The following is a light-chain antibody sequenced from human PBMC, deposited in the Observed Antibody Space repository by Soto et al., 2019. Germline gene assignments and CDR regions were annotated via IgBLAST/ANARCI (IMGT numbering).Light chain of an antibody. Sequence: EIAMTQSPATLSVSPGERATLSCRASQSVSSNLAWYQQKPGQAPRLLISDASTRATGIPARFSGSGSGTEFTLTISSLQSEDFAVYYCQQFNNWPRTFGQGTKVEI. V-gene: IGKV3-15*01. CDR1: QSVSSN. CDR2: DAS. CDR3: QQFNNWPRT. J-gene: IGKJ1*01.